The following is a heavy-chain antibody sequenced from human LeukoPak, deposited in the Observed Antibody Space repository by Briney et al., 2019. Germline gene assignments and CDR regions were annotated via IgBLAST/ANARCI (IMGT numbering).Heavy chain of an antibody. CDR2: ISHDGGYQ. CDR1: GFTFSSHA. Sequence: GGSLRLSCAASGFTFSSHAMHWVRQAPGKGLKWVAVISHDGGYQDYADSVKGRFTISRDNPRNTLYLPMNSLRSEDTAVYYCGWELIKRYASWGQGTLVTVSS. V-gene: IGHV3-30-3*01. D-gene: IGHD3-16*01. CDR3: GWELIKRYAS. J-gene: IGHJ5*02.